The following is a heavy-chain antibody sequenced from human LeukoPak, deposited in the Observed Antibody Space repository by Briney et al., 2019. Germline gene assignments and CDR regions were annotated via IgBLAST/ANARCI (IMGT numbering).Heavy chain of an antibody. V-gene: IGHV1-8*01. CDR2: MNPNSGNT. Sequence: ASVKVSCKASGYTFTSYDINWVRQATGQGLEWMGWMNPNSGNTGYAQKFQGRVTMTRNTSISTAYMELSSQRSEDTAVYYCARLQKRITIFGVVTSLVLFDYWGQGTLVTVSS. J-gene: IGHJ4*02. CDR1: GYTFTSYD. D-gene: IGHD3-3*01. CDR3: ARLQKRITIFGVVTSLVLFDY.